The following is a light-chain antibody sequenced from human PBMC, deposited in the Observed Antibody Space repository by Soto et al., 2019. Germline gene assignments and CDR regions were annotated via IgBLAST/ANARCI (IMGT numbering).Light chain of an antibody. CDR2: AVT. CDR3: ASYTPSTTQV. Sequence: QSALAQPASVSASPGQSITISCTGTSSDVGKFDYVSWYQHHPGKAPKLVISAVTRLSSGISDRFSGSKSGNTASLTISGLQAEDEADYYCASYTPSTTQVFGGGTKLTVL. J-gene: IGLJ3*02. V-gene: IGLV2-14*01. CDR1: SSDVGKFDY.